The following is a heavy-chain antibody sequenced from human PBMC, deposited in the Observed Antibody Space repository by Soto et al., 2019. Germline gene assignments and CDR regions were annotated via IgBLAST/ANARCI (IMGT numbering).Heavy chain of an antibody. D-gene: IGHD3-10*01. Sequence: EASVKVSCKASGYTFTGYYMHWVRQAPGQGLEWMGWINPNSGSTNYAQKFQGWVTMTRDTSISTAYMELSRLRSDDTAVYYCARDYNPAYGSGSFYYYYYYGMDVWGQGTTVTVSS. CDR2: INPNSGST. V-gene: IGHV1-2*04. CDR3: ARDYNPAYGSGSFYYYYYYGMDV. J-gene: IGHJ6*02. CDR1: GYTFTGYY.